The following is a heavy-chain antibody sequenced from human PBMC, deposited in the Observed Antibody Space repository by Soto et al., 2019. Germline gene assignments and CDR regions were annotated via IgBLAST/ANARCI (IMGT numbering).Heavy chain of an antibody. D-gene: IGHD3-9*01. CDR2: ISSSSSYI. CDR3: ARDGYYDPLTGMEV. V-gene: IGHV3-21*01. CDR1: VFTFSSYS. Sequence: VGSLRLSCAASVFTFSSYSMNCVRHSPGKGLEWVSSISSSSSYIYYADSVKGRFTISRDNAKNSLYLQMNSLRAEDTAVYYCARDGYYDPLTGMEVWGQGTTVTVSS. J-gene: IGHJ6*02.